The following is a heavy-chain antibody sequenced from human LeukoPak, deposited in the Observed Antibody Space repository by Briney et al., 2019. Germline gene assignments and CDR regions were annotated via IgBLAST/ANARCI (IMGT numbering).Heavy chain of an antibody. CDR1: GSTLTNYG. J-gene: IGHJ4*02. CDR3: ATAPRGGDYEDY. Sequence: PGRSLRPSCAASGSTLTNYGMRWVRQAPGKGLGWVAVIWYDGSNKYYADSVKCRITISRDNSKNTLYMQMNSLRVEDTAVYYCATAPRGGDYEDYWGQGTLVTVSS. D-gene: IGHD4-17*01. V-gene: IGHV3-33*01. CDR2: IWYDGSNK.